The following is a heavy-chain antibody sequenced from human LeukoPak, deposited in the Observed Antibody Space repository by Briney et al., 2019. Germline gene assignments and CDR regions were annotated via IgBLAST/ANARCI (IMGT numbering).Heavy chain of an antibody. Sequence: GSLRLSCAASGFTFSKYCMLWVRQAPGKGLESVSRINTDGTVTTYADSVKGRFTVSRDNADNTMFLQMNSVRDEDTAVYYCATKQWLAPPPDSWGQGTPVTVSS. D-gene: IGHD6-19*01. CDR2: INTDGTVT. CDR3: ATKQWLAPPPDS. J-gene: IGHJ4*02. CDR1: GFTFSKYC. V-gene: IGHV3-74*01.